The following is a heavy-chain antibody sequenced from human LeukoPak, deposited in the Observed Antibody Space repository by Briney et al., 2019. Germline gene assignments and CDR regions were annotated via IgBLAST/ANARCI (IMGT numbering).Heavy chain of an antibody. CDR3: ARGASGSYFWFDP. CDR1: GGSISSYY. CDR2: IYYSGST. Sequence: KPSETLSLTCTVSGGSISSYYWSWIRQPPRKGLEWIGYIYYSGSTNYNPSLKSRVTISVDTSKNQFSLKLSSVTAADTAVYYCARGASGSYFWFDPWGQGTLVTVSS. D-gene: IGHD1-26*01. V-gene: IGHV4-59*01. J-gene: IGHJ5*02.